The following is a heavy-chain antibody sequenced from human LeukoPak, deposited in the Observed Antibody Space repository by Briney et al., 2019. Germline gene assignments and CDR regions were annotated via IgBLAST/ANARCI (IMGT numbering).Heavy chain of an antibody. CDR3: ARLDENSSSSRYYGMDV. CDR2: IIPIFGTA. CDR1: GGTFSSYG. V-gene: IGHV1-69*13. Sequence: SVKVSCKASGGTFSSYGISWVRQAPGQGLEWMGGIIPIFGTANYAQKFQGRVTITADESTSTAYMELSSLRSEDTAVYYCARLDENSSSSRYYGMDVWGQGTTVTVSS. D-gene: IGHD6-6*01. J-gene: IGHJ6*02.